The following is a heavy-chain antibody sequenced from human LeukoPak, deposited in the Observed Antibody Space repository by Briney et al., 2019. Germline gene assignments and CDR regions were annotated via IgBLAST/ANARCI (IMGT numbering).Heavy chain of an antibody. CDR1: GFTFSSYA. Sequence: GGPLRLSCAASGFTFSSYAMHWVRQAPGKGLEWVAVISYDGSNKYYADSVKGRFTISRDNSKNTLYLQMNSLRAEDTAVYYCATRNSRGSGYYESYYYYYMDVWGKGTTVTISS. CDR3: ATRNSRGSGYYESYYYYYMDV. D-gene: IGHD3-22*01. V-gene: IGHV3-30*04. CDR2: ISYDGSNK. J-gene: IGHJ6*03.